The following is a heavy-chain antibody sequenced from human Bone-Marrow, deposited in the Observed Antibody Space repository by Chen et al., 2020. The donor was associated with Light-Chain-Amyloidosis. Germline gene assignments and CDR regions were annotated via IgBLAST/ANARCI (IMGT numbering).Heavy chain of an antibody. CDR1: GYTFTGYH. CDR3: ARVMTEAVFGVVAAGMDV. V-gene: IGHV1-2*02. J-gene: IGHJ6*02. D-gene: IGHD3-3*01. Sequence: QVQLVQSGTEVKKPGASVKVYCKASGYTFTGYHIHWVRQAPGQGLEWMGWINPNSGGTNYAQKFQDRVTMTRDRSISTAYMEVSRLRADDTAVYYCARVMTEAVFGVVAAGMDVWGQGTTVTVSS. CDR2: INPNSGGT.